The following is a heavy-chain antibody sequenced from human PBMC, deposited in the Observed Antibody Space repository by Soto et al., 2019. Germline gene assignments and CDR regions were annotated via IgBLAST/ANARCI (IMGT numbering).Heavy chain of an antibody. CDR3: ARFLWSDTSLYYFDY. CDR2: IYWDDDK. V-gene: IGHV2-5*02. J-gene: IGHJ4*02. CDR1: GFSLTGSGVG. D-gene: IGHD3-3*01. Sequence: SGPTLVNPTQTFTLTCTFSGFSLTGSGVGVGWIRQPPGKALEWLALIYWDDDKRYSPSLKSRLTITKDTSKNQVALTVTNMDPVDTATYYCARFLWSDTSLYYFDYWGQGTLVTVSS.